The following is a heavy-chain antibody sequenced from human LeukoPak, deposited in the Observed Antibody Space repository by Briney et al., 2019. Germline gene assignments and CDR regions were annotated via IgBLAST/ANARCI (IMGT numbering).Heavy chain of an antibody. D-gene: IGHD3-22*01. Sequence: SEALSLTCTVSGDSINSYYWSWVRQPPGKGLEWRGYIYYSGSTNYNPSLKSPVTISVDTSRNQFSLKLSSVTAADTPVYYCARHGALRAGSGYVYWSAFVIWGQGTMVTVSS. CDR1: GDSINSYY. V-gene: IGHV4-59*08. CDR3: ARHGALRAGSGYVYWSAFVI. J-gene: IGHJ3*02. CDR2: IYYSGST.